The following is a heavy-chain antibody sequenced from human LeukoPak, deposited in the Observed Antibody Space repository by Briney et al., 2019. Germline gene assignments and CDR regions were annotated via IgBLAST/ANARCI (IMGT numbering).Heavy chain of an antibody. D-gene: IGHD3-3*01. J-gene: IGHJ5*01. CDR2: ISWNSGSI. V-gene: IGHV3-9*01. Sequence: PGRSLRLSCAASGFTFDDYAMHWVRQAPGKGLEWVSGISWNSGSIGYADSVKGRFTISRDNAKNTLYLQMNSLRVEDTAMYYCTRDWDHYDFDSWGQGVLVTVSS. CDR1: GFTFDDYA. CDR3: TRDWDHYDFDS.